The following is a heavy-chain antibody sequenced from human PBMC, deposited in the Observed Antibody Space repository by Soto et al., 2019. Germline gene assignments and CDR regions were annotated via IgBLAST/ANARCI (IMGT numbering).Heavy chain of an antibody. CDR2: ITRSGGGT. V-gene: IGHV3-23*01. J-gene: IGHJ4*02. CDR3: AKITAA. Sequence: GGSLRLSCAASGFTFSAYVMSWVRQSPGKGLEWVSSITRSGGGTYYADSVKGRFTVSRDNSKNTVYLQMNSLRDEVTAVYYCAKITAAWGQGTLVTVSS. D-gene: IGHD6-13*01. CDR1: GFTFSAYV.